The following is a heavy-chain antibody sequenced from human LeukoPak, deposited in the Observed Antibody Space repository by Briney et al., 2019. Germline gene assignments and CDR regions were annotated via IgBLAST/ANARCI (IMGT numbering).Heavy chain of an antibody. CDR2: INHSGIT. Sequence: HSETLSLTCAFYGASFSGYYWRWIRQPPGKGLEWIGEINHSGITTYNPSLKSRVTISVDTSKKQFSLKLNSVTAADTAVYYCAISHKWLLLDYWGQGTLVTVSS. CDR3: AISHKWLLLDY. J-gene: IGHJ4*02. V-gene: IGHV4-34*01. CDR1: GASFSGYY. D-gene: IGHD2-15*01.